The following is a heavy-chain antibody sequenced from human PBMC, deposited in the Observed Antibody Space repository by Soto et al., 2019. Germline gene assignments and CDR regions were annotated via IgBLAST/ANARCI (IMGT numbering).Heavy chain of an antibody. V-gene: IGHV1-2*04. Sequence: GASVKVSCKASGYTFTGYYMHWVRQAPGQGLEWMGWINPNSGGTNYAQKFQGWVTMTRDTSISTAYMELSRLRSEDTAVYYCARGGGYCISTSCYITLGYYYYYGMDVWGQGTTVTVSS. J-gene: IGHJ6*02. D-gene: IGHD2-2*02. CDR2: INPNSGGT. CDR1: GYTFTGYY. CDR3: ARGGGYCISTSCYITLGYYYYYGMDV.